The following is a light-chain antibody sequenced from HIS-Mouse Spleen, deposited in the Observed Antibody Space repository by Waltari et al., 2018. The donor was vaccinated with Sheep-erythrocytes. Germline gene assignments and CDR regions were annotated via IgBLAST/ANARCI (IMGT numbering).Light chain of an antibody. CDR2: DVS. Sequence: QSALTQPRSVAGSPGQATPIASTGTSSDVGGHNYVSWYQQHPGKAPQLMIYDVSKRPSGVPDRFSGSKSGNTASLTISGLQAEDEADYYCCSYAGSYNHVFATGTKVTVL. CDR3: CSYAGSYNHV. CDR1: SSDVGGHNY. J-gene: IGLJ1*01. V-gene: IGLV2-11*01.